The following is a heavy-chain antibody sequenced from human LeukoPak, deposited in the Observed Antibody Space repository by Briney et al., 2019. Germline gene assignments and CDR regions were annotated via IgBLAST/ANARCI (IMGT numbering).Heavy chain of an antibody. CDR3: ASEVVVIPANAFDI. CDR2: INHSGST. J-gene: IGHJ3*02. CDR1: GGSFSGYY. V-gene: IGHV4-34*01. Sequence: KTSETLSLTCAVYGGSFSGYYWSWIRQPPGKGLEWIGEINHSGSTSYNPSLKSRVTISVDTSKNQFSLKLSSVTAADTAVYYCASEVVVIPANAFDIWGQGTMVTVSS. D-gene: IGHD3-22*01.